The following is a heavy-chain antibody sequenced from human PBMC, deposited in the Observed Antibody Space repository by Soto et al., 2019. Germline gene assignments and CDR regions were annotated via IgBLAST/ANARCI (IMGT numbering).Heavy chain of an antibody. CDR3: AKDVVGATQR. V-gene: IGHV3-23*01. D-gene: IGHD1-26*01. Sequence: PGGSLRLSCAASGFTFSSYAMSWVRQAPGKGPEWVSAISGSGGSTYYADSVKGRFTISRDNPKNTLYLQMNSLRAEYTAVYYCAKDVVGATQRWGQGTLVTVS. CDR2: ISGSGGST. CDR1: GFTFSSYA. J-gene: IGHJ4*02.